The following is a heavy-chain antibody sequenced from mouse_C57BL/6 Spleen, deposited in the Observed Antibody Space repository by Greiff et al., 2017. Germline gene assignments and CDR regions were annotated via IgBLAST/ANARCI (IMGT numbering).Heavy chain of an antibody. CDR2: IRLKSDNYAT. V-gene: IGHV6-3*01. J-gene: IGHJ2*01. Sequence: EVKVVESGGGLVQPGGSMKLSCVASGFTFSNYWMNWVRQSPEKGLEWVAQIRLKSDNYATHYAESVKGRFTISRDDSKSSVYLQMNNLRAEDTGIYYCTGGTGLYYFDYWGQGTTLTVSS. CDR3: TGGTGLYYFDY. D-gene: IGHD4-1*01. CDR1: GFTFSNYW.